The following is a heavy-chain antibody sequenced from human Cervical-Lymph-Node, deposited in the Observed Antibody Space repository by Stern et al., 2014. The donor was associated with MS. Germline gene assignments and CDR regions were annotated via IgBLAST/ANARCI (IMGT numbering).Heavy chain of an antibody. CDR1: GFSVSSHS. Sequence: VQLVESGGGVVQPGRSLRLSCAASGFSVSSHSMHWVRQAPGKGLEWVTYISYDGSKTKYADSVRGRFTISRDTSKNTLDLQMNSLRVEDTALYYCAREDYRNYSPYIDYWGQGTRVTVSS. CDR3: AREDYRNYSPYIDY. CDR2: ISYDGSKT. D-gene: IGHD4-11*01. V-gene: IGHV3-30-3*01. J-gene: IGHJ4*02.